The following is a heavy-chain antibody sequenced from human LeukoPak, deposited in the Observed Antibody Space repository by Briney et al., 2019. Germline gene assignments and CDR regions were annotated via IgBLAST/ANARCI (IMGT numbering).Heavy chain of an antibody. Sequence: GGSLRLSCAASGFTFSDYYMSWIRQAPGKGLEWVSSISSSSSYIYYADSVKGRFTISRDNAKNSLYLRMKSLRAEDMAVYYCARVLRRMLAEDFDYWGQGTLVTVSS. CDR3: ARVLRRMLAEDFDY. CDR1: GFTFSDYY. CDR2: ISSSSSYI. D-gene: IGHD2-8*01. J-gene: IGHJ4*02. V-gene: IGHV3-11*06.